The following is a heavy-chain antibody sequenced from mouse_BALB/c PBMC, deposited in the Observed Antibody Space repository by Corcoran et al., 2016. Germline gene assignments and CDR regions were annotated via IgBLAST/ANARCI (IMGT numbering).Heavy chain of an antibody. CDR3: ARHGNYYGLDY. V-gene: IGHV4-1*02. Sequence: EVKLLESGGGLVQPGGSLKLSCAASGFDFSRYWMSWVRQAPGKGREWIGENNPDSSTINYTPSLKDKFINSRDNAKNTLYLQMSKVRSDDTALYYCARHGNYYGLDYWGQGTSVTVSS. J-gene: IGHJ4*01. D-gene: IGHD1-2*01. CDR2: NNPDSSTI. CDR1: GFDFSRYW.